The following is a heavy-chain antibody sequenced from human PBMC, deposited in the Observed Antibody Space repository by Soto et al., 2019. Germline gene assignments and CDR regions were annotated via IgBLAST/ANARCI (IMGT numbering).Heavy chain of an antibody. D-gene: IGHD4-17*01. Sequence: ASVKVSCKASGYTFTSYGFSWVRQAPGQGLEWMGWISAHNGNTNYAQKFQGRVTMTRNTSISTAYMELSSLRSEDTAVYYCARTLYGDNVDYWGQGTLVTVSS. J-gene: IGHJ4*02. V-gene: IGHV1-18*01. CDR2: ISAHNGNT. CDR1: GYTFTSYG. CDR3: ARTLYGDNVDY.